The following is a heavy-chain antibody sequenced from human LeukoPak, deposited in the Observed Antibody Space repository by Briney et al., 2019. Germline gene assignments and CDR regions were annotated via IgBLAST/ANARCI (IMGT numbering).Heavy chain of an antibody. Sequence: TSETLSLTGAVSGGSISSSNWWSWVRQPPGKGLEWIGEIYHSGSTNYNPSLKSRVTISVDKSKNQFSLKLSSVTAADTAVYYCASRGSSSGYSYYYYGMDVWGQGTTVTVSS. CDR2: IYHSGST. V-gene: IGHV4-4*02. J-gene: IGHJ6*02. D-gene: IGHD3-22*01. CDR1: GGSISSSNW. CDR3: ASRGSSSGYSYYYYGMDV.